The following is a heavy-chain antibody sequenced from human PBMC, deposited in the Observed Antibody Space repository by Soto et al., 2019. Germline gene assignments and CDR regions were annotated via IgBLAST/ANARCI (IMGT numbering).Heavy chain of an antibody. J-gene: IGHJ3*02. CDR1: GFTFDDYA. Sequence: PGGSLRLSCAASGFTFDDYAMHWVRQAPGKGLEWVSGISWNSGSIGYADSVKGRFTISRDNAKNSLYLQMNSLRAEDTALYYCAKDRHRLPVWAFDIWGQGTRVTVS. D-gene: IGHD1-20*01. V-gene: IGHV3-9*01. CDR3: AKDRHRLPVWAFDI. CDR2: ISWNSGSI.